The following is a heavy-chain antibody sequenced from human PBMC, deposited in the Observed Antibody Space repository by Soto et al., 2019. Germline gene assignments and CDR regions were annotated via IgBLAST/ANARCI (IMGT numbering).Heavy chain of an antibody. CDR2: ISGSGGGT. Sequence: GGSLRLSCAASGFTFSSYAMSWVRQAPGKGLEWVSSISGSGGGTYYADSVKGRFTFSRDNSKNTLYLQRNSLRAEDTAVYYCAKFGMATTKRSPPYYIDYWGQGALVTVSS. D-gene: IGHD1-1*01. V-gene: IGHV3-23*01. CDR1: GFTFSSYA. J-gene: IGHJ4*02. CDR3: AKFGMATTKRSPPYYIDY.